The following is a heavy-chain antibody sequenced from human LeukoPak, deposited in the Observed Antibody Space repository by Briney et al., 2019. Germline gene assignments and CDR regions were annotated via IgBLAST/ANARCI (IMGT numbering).Heavy chain of an antibody. J-gene: IGHJ4*02. CDR1: GYTFTSYG. CDR3: ARDRSLIVGALDY. V-gene: IGHV1-18*01. CDR2: ISAYDGKR. D-gene: IGHD1-26*01. Sequence: ASVKVSCKTSGYTFTSYGISWVRQAPGQGLEWMGWISAYDGKRNYAQKLQGRVTMTTDTPTSTAYMELRSLRSDDTAVYYCARDRSLIVGALDYWGQGTLVTVSS.